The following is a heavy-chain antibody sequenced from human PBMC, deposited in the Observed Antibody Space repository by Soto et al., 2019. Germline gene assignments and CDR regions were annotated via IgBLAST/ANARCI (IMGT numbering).Heavy chain of an antibody. V-gene: IGHV3-23*01. CDR2: ISGSGGST. Sequence: GGSLRLSCAASGFTFSSYAMIWVRQAPGKGLEWVSAISGSGGSTYYADSVKGRFTISRDNSKNTLYLQMNSLRAEDTAVYYCAKAKRYSSGWYSHGMDVWGQGTTVTVSS. CDR1: GFTFSSYA. D-gene: IGHD6-19*01. CDR3: AKAKRYSSGWYSHGMDV. J-gene: IGHJ6*02.